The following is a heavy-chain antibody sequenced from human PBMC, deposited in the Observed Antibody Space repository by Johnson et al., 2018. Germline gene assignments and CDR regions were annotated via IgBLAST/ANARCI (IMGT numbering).Heavy chain of an antibody. V-gene: IGHV3-48*02. CDR3: ASVGTTVVTLEEYDRDV. D-gene: IGHD4-23*01. CDR2: ISSSGSTI. Sequence: VQLQESGGGLVQPGGSLRLSCAASGFTFSSYNMNWVRQAPGEGLQWVSHISSSGSTIYYAASVKGRFTISRDNAKNSLYLQMNSRRDEDTAVYYCASVGTTVVTLEEYDRDVWGKGTTVTVSS. CDR1: GFTFSSYN. J-gene: IGHJ6*03.